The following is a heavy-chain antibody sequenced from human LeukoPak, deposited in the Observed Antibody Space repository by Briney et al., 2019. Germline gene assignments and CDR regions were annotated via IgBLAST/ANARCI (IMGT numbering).Heavy chain of an antibody. CDR3: ARSHSSSWYPSMDV. Sequence: PSETLSLTCTVSGGSISSYYWSWIRQPPGKGLEWIGYIYYSGSTNYNPSLKSRVTISVDTSKNQFSLKLSSVTAADTAVYYCARSHSSSWYPSMDVWGKGTTVTVSS. V-gene: IGHV4-59*01. CDR2: IYYSGST. CDR1: GGSISSYY. D-gene: IGHD6-13*01. J-gene: IGHJ6*04.